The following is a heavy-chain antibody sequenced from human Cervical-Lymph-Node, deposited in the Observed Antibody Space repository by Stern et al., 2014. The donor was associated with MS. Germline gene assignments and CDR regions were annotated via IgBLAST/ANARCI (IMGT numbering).Heavy chain of an antibody. D-gene: IGHD2-15*01. CDR2: IYYSGST. Sequence: QLQLQESGPGLVKPSETLSLTRTVSGGYISSSSYYWGWIRQPPGKGLEWIGSIYYSGSTYYNPFLKSRVTISVATSKTQFSLKLSFVTAADTAVYCCARQDIVVVVAATPAPVYNWFDPWGQGTLVTVSS. V-gene: IGHV4-39*01. CDR3: ARQDIVVVVAATPAPVYNWFDP. J-gene: IGHJ5*02. CDR1: GGYISSSSYY.